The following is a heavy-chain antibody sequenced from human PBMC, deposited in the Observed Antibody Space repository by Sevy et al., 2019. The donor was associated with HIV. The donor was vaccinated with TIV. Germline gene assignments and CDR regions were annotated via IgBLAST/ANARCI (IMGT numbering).Heavy chain of an antibody. V-gene: IGHV3-21*01. CDR3: ARENVGALDY. Sequence: GGSLRLSCAASGFTFSNYAMNWVRQAPGKGLEWVSSISSSSSYIYYADSVKGRFTISRDNAKNSLYLQMNSLRAEDTAVYYCARENVGALDYWGQGTLVTVSS. D-gene: IGHD1-26*01. CDR1: GFTFSNYA. CDR2: ISSSSSYI. J-gene: IGHJ4*02.